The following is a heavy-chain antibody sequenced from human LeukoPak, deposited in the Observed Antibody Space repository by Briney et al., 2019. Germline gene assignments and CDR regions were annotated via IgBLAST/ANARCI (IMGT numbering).Heavy chain of an antibody. Sequence: GESLQISCQGSGYRFSSYWIGWVRQMPGKGLEWMGTMYPGDSDTRYSPSLQGQVTMSVDKSITTAYLEWSGLKASDTAMYYCARDYGSGSGNWFDAWGPGTLVTVSS. CDR2: MYPGDSDT. J-gene: IGHJ5*02. V-gene: IGHV5-51*01. D-gene: IGHD3-10*01. CDR1: GYRFSSYW. CDR3: ARDYGSGSGNWFDA.